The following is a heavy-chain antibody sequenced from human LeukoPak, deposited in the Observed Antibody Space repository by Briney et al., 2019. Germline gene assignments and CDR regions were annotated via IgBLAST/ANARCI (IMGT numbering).Heavy chain of an antibody. D-gene: IGHD3/OR15-3a*01. CDR2: IYSGGST. CDR1: GFTISSNY. J-gene: IGHJ2*01. V-gene: IGHV3-53*01. Sequence: KTGGSLRLSCAASGFTISSNYMSWVRQAPGKGLEWVSVIYSGGSTYYAASVKGRFTISRDNPKNTLYLQMNSPRAEDTAVYYCARRGLPGYFDLWGRGTLVTVSS. CDR3: ARRGLPGYFDL.